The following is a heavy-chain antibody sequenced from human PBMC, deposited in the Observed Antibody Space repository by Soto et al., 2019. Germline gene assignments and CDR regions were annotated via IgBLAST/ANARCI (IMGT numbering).Heavy chain of an antibody. CDR3: ARDLLSGRTGLYYYDSSGYYYY. CDR2: IIPIFGTA. Sequence: SVKVSCKASGGTFSSYAISWVRQAPGQGLEWMGGIIPIFGTANYAQKFQGRVTITADESTSTAYMELSSLRSEDTAVYYCARDLLSGRTGLYYYDSSGYYYYWGQGTLVTVSS. CDR1: GGTFSSYA. V-gene: IGHV1-69*13. J-gene: IGHJ4*02. D-gene: IGHD3-22*01.